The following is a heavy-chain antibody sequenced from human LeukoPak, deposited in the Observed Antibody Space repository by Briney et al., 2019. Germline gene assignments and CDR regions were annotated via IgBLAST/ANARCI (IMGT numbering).Heavy chain of an antibody. D-gene: IGHD6-13*01. J-gene: IGHJ4*02. CDR3: ARGARWYSSITQLIRPFDY. CDR1: GGTFSSYA. V-gene: IGHV1-69*06. CDR2: IIPIFGTA. Sequence: GASVKVSCKASGGTFSSYAISWVRQAPGQGLEWMGGIIPIFGTANYAQKFQGRVTITADKSTSTAYMELSSLRSEDTAVYYCARGARWYSSITQLIRPFDYWGQGTLVTVSS.